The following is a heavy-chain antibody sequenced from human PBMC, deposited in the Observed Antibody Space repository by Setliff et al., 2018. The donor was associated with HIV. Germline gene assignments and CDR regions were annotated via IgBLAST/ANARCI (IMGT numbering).Heavy chain of an antibody. CDR1: GGSISNSY. Sequence: PSETLSLTCTVPGGSISNSYWSWIRQPAGKGLEWIGRIYTSGSTMYNPPLKSRVTMSVDTSNNQFSLKLSSVTAADTAVYYCARFGGGGGHFYLDLWGRGTLGTVSS. J-gene: IGHJ2*01. CDR2: IYTSGST. D-gene: IGHD3-16*01. CDR3: ARFGGGGGHFYLDL. V-gene: IGHV4-4*07.